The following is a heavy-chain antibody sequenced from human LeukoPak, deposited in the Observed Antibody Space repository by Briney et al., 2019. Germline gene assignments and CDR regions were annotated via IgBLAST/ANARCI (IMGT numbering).Heavy chain of an antibody. J-gene: IGHJ6*02. CDR2: TSYDESIK. D-gene: IGHD2-15*01. CDR3: AKSGGYCSGGSCPGGYYYGMDV. Sequence: PGGSLRLSCAASGFTFSSYAMYWVRQAPGKGLEWEAVTSYDESIKSYADSVKGRFTISRDNSKNTLYLQMDSLRAEDTAVYYCAKSGGYCSGGSCPGGYYYGMDVWGQGTTVTVSS. CDR1: GFTFSSYA. V-gene: IGHV3-30*18.